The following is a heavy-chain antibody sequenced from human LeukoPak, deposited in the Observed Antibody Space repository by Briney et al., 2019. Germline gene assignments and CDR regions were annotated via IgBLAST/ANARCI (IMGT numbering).Heavy chain of an antibody. CDR1: GGSISSYY. V-gene: IGHV4-39*07. CDR3: ARATADVWGKGRAFDI. CDR2: IYYSGST. Sequence: SETLSLTCTVSGGSISSYYWGWIRQPPGKGLEWIGSIYYSGSTYYNPSLKSRVTISVDTSKNQFSLKLSSVTAADTAVYYCARATADVWGKGRAFDIWGQGTMVTVSS. J-gene: IGHJ3*02. D-gene: IGHD3-16*01.